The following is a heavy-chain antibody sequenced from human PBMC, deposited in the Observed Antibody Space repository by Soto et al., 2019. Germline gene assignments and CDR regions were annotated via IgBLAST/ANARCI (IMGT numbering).Heavy chain of an antibody. V-gene: IGHV1-8*01. Sequence: ASVEVSCKASGYTFTSYYINWVREATGQGLEWMGWMNPNSGNTGYAQKFQGRVTMTRNTSISTAYMELSSLRSEDTAVYYCAREGRVVVAATGYYYYGMDVWGQGTTVTVSS. CDR1: GYTFTSYY. J-gene: IGHJ6*02. CDR2: MNPNSGNT. CDR3: AREGRVVVAATGYYYYGMDV. D-gene: IGHD2-15*01.